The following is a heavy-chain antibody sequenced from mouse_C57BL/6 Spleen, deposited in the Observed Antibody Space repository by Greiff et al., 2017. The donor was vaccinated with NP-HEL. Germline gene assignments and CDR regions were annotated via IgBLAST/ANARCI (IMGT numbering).Heavy chain of an antibody. D-gene: IGHD3-2*02. CDR2: IDPSDSYT. V-gene: IGHV1-69*01. J-gene: IGHJ3*01. CDR3: ARSTAQATCAY. Sequence: QVQLKQPGAELVMPGASVKLSCKASGYTFTSYWMHWVKQRPGQGLEWIGEIDPSDSYTNYNQKFKGKSTLTVDKSSSTAYMQLSSLTSEDSAVYYCARSTAQATCAYWGQGTLVTVSA. CDR1: GYTFTSYW.